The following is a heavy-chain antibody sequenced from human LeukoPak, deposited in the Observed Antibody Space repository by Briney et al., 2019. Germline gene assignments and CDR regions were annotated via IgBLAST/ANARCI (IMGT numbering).Heavy chain of an antibody. Sequence: SSETLSLTCTVSGGSISSYYWSWIRQPPGKGLEWIGYIYYSGSTNYNPSLKSRVTISVDTSKNQFSLKLSSVTAADTAVYYCARDISSSWIFDYWGQGTLVTVSS. J-gene: IGHJ4*02. D-gene: IGHD6-13*01. V-gene: IGHV4-59*01. CDR1: GGSISSYY. CDR3: ARDISSSWIFDY. CDR2: IYYSGST.